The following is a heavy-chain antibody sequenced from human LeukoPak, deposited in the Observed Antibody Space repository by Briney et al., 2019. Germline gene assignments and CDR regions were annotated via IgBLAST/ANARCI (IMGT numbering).Heavy chain of an antibody. CDR3: ARRTGTVLDY. V-gene: IGHV4-34*01. D-gene: IGHD1-1*01. Sequence: PSETLSLTCAVYGGSFSGYYWSWIRQPPGKGLEWIGEINHSGSTNYNPSLKSRVTISVDTSKNQFSLKLSSVTAADTAVYYCARRTGTVLDYWGQGTLVTVSS. CDR2: INHSGST. J-gene: IGHJ4*02. CDR1: GGSFSGYY.